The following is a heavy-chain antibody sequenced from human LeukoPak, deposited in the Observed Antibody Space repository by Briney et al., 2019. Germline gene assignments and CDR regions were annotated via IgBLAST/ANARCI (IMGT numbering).Heavy chain of an antibody. D-gene: IGHD3-10*01. Sequence: SETLSLTCTVSGGSISSYYWSWIRQPPGKGLEWIGYIYYSGSTNYNPSLKSRVTISVDTSKNQFSLKLSSVTAAETAVYYCARDADYYGSGSFDYWGQGTLVTVSS. CDR3: ARDADYYGSGSFDY. V-gene: IGHV4-59*01. J-gene: IGHJ4*02. CDR1: GGSISSYY. CDR2: IYYSGST.